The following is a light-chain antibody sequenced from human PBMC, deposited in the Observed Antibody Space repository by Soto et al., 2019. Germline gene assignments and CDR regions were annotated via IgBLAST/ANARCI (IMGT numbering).Light chain of an antibody. Sequence: EIVLTQCPGTLSLSPGERATLSCRASQSFSSSYLAWYQQKPGQAPRLLIYGASSRATGIPDRFSGSGSGTDFTLTISRLEPEDFAVYYCQQYGTSITFGQGTRLE. J-gene: IGKJ5*01. CDR3: QQYGTSIT. V-gene: IGKV3-20*01. CDR2: GAS. CDR1: QSFSSSY.